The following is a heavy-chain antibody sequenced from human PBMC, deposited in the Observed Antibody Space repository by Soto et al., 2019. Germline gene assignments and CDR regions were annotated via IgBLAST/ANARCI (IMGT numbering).Heavy chain of an antibody. V-gene: IGHV3-48*03. CDR3: VRFGGAAAGPGDY. CDR2: ISSSGTTI. CDR1: EFTFSSYE. D-gene: IGHD6-13*01. Sequence: GGSLRLSCVASEFTFSSYEMNWVRQAPGKGLEWVSYISSSGTTIYYTDSVKGRFTISRDNAKKSLYLQMNSLRAEDTAVYYWVRFGGAAAGPGDYWGQGTLVTVSS. J-gene: IGHJ4*02.